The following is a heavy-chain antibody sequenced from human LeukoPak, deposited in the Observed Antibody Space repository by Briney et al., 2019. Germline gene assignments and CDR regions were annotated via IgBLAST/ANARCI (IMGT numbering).Heavy chain of an antibody. D-gene: IGHD3-10*01. Sequence: SETLSLTCTVSGGSISNYWSWIRQPPGKGLEWIGYIYYSGSTNYNPSLKSRVTISVDTSKNQFSLKLSSVTAADTAVYYCARGEYYYGSGSWGQGTLVTVSS. J-gene: IGHJ4*02. CDR1: GGSISNY. V-gene: IGHV4-59*01. CDR2: IYYSGST. CDR3: ARGEYYYGSGS.